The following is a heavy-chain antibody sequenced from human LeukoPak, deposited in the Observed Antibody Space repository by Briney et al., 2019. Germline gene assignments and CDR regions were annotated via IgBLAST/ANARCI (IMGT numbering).Heavy chain of an antibody. Sequence: SQTLSLTCALSGDSVSSNSASWNWIRQSPSRGLESLGSAYYRSKWYTDYAVSVQSRITINPDTSKNQFSLHLNSMTPEDTAVYYCARDPDNSYEWGPFDPWGQGTLVTVSS. V-gene: IGHV6-1*01. CDR3: ARDPDNSYEWGPFDP. CDR2: AYYRSKWYT. J-gene: IGHJ5*02. CDR1: GDSVSSNSAS. D-gene: IGHD1-1*01.